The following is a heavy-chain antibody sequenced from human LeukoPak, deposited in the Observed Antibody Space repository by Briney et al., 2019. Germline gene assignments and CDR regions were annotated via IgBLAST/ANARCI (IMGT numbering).Heavy chain of an antibody. CDR3: ARVGRAAAGFDY. V-gene: IGHV5-10-1*01. CDR2: IDPSDSYT. J-gene: IGHJ4*02. D-gene: IGHD6-13*01. CDR1: GYSFTSCW. Sequence: GESLKISCKGSGYSFTSCWISWVRQMPGKGLEWMGRIDPSDSYTNYSPSFQGHVTISADKSISTAYLQWSSLKASDTAMYYCARVGRAAAGFDYWGQGTLVTVSS.